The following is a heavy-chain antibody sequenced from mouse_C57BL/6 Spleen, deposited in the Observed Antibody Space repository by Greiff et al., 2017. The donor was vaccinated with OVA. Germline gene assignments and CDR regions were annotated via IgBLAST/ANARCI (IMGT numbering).Heavy chain of an antibody. V-gene: IGHV1-80*01. CDR1: GYAFSSYW. D-gene: IGHD3-2*02. CDR2: IYPGDGDT. J-gene: IGHJ2*01. Sequence: VKLQESGAELVKPGASVKISCKASGYAFSSYWMNWVKQRPGKGLEWIGQIYPGDGDTNYNGKFKGKATLTADKSSSTAYMQLSSLTSEDSAVYFCAREGGSSGGFDYWGQGTTLTVSS. CDR3: AREGGSSGGFDY.